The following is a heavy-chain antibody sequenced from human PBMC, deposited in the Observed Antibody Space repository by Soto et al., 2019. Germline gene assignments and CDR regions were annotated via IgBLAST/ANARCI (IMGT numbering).Heavy chain of an antibody. CDR2: ISGSGGST. J-gene: IGHJ3*02. V-gene: IGHV3-23*01. D-gene: IGHD4-17*01. Sequence: GGSLRLSCAASGFTFSSYAMSWVRQAPGKGLEWVSAISGSGGSTYYADSVKGRFTISRDNSKNTLYLQMNSLRAEDTAVYYCAKDQLDYGDYGSDAFDIWGQGTMVTVSS. CDR1: GFTFSSYA. CDR3: AKDQLDYGDYGSDAFDI.